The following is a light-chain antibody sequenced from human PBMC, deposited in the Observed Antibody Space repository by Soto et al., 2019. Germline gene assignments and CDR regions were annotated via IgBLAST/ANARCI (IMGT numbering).Light chain of an antibody. J-gene: IGKJ2*01. CDR2: GAS. V-gene: IGKV1-27*01. CDR3: QKYDRAPYT. Sequence: DIPMTQSPSSLSASVGDRVTIICRASQGISNSLAWYQHKPGKVPKLLIYGASTLPSGIPSRFSGSGSGTYFTITIISLQPEDVATYYCQKYDRAPYTFGQGTKLEMK. CDR1: QGISNS.